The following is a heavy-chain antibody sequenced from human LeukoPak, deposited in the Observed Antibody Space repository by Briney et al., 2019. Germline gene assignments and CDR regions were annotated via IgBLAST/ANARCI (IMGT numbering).Heavy chain of an antibody. CDR1: GFTFSSYA. V-gene: IGHV3-30-3*01. D-gene: IGHD2-21*01. CDR3: ARDFVVATSHYYYGMDV. Sequence: PGGSLRLSCAASGFTFSSYAMHWVRQAPGKGLEWVAVISYDGSNKYYADSVKGRFTISRGNSKNTLYLQMNSLRAEGTAVYYCARDFVVATSHYYYGMDVWGRGTTVTVSS. CDR2: ISYDGSNK. J-gene: IGHJ6*02.